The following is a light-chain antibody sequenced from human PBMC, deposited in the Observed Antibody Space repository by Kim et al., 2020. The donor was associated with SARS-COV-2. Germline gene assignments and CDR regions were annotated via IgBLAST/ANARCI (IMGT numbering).Light chain of an antibody. Sequence: VTMAGTGSSSNTGAGYAVHCYQQLPGTAPKLLISGNSNRPSGVPDRFSGSKSGTSASLAITGLQAEDEADYYCQSYDSSLSGPNWVFGGGTKLTVL. V-gene: IGLV1-40*01. CDR2: GNS. CDR3: QSYDSSLSGPNWV. J-gene: IGLJ3*02. CDR1: SSNTGAGYA.